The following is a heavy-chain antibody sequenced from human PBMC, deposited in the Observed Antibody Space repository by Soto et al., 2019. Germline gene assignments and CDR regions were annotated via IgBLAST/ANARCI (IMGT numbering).Heavy chain of an antibody. D-gene: IGHD6-13*01. CDR2: IYYSGST. CDR3: ARQRNDYSSSWYYFDY. J-gene: IGHJ4*01. V-gene: IGHV4-39*01. CDR1: GGSISSYY. Sequence: SETQSLTCTVSGGSISSYYWGWIRQPPGKGLEWIGSIYYSGSTYYNPSLKSRVTISVDTSKNQFSLKLSSVTAADTAVYYCARQRNDYSSSWYYFDYWGHGTLVTVSS.